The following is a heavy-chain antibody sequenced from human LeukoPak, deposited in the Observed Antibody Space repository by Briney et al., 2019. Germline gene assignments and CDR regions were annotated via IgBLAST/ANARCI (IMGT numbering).Heavy chain of an antibody. CDR2: INHSGST. CDR1: GGSFSGYY. V-gene: IGHV4-34*01. D-gene: IGHD3-3*01. J-gene: IGHJ4*02. Sequence: SETLSLTCAVYGGSFSGYYWSRIRQPPGKGLEWIGEINHSGSTNYNPSLKSRVTISVDTSKNQFSLKLSSVTAADTAVYYCAIYDFWSGYYTYWGQGTLVTVSS. CDR3: AIYDFWSGYYTY.